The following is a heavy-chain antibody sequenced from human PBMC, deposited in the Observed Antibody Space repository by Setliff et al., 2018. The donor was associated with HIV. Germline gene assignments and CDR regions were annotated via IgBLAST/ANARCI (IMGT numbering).Heavy chain of an antibody. Sequence: SVKVSCKPSGYTFTTYGLSWVRQAPGQGLEWMGGIIPILGMSIYAQKFQGRVTITADESTSTAYMELSSLRSDDTAVYYCARGGVCTSTSCGGNYYYGMDVWGQGTTVTVSS. CDR3: ARGGVCTSTSCGGNYYYGMDV. CDR2: IIPILGMS. V-gene: IGHV1-69*10. J-gene: IGHJ6*02. CDR1: GYTFTTYG. D-gene: IGHD2-2*01.